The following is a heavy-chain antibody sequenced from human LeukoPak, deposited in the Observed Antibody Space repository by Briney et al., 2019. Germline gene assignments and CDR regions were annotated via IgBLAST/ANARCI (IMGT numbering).Heavy chain of an antibody. V-gene: IGHV3-33*01. D-gene: IGHD6-13*01. CDR3: ARDRLSSIAAAGTGNWFDP. J-gene: IGHJ5*02. CDR2: IWYDGSNK. CDR1: GFTFSSYG. Sequence: GGSLRLSCAASGFTFSSYGMHWVRQAPGKGLEWVAVIWYDGSNKYYADSVKGRFTISRDNSKNTLYLQMNSLRAEDTAVYYCARDRLSSIAAAGTGNWFDPWGQGTLVTVSS.